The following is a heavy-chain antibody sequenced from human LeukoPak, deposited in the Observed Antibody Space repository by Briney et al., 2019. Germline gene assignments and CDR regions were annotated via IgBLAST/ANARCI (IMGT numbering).Heavy chain of an antibody. D-gene: IGHD3-22*01. J-gene: IGHJ4*02. CDR2: ISGSGGST. CDR1: GFIFSSYA. CDR3: AKDFGPYYYDSSGYPN. Sequence: GGSLRLSCAASGFIFSSYAMSWVRQAPGKGLEWVSAISGSGGSTYYADSVKGRFTISRDNSKNTLYLQMNSLRAEDTAVYYCAKDFGPYYYDSSGYPNWGQGTLVTVSS. V-gene: IGHV3-23*01.